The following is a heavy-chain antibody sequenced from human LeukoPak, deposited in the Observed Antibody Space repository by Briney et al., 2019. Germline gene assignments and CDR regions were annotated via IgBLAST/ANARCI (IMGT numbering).Heavy chain of an antibody. D-gene: IGHD5-12*01. Sequence: GGSLRLSCATSGFSFSSYAMSWVRQAPGKGLEWVSAMSSSDDGRYYAASVRGRFTISRDNSKNTLYLQMNSLRAEDTAVYYCAKEARGYWFDPWGQGTLVTVSS. CDR2: MSSSDDGR. CDR1: GFSFSSYA. J-gene: IGHJ5*02. CDR3: AKEARGYWFDP. V-gene: IGHV3-23*01.